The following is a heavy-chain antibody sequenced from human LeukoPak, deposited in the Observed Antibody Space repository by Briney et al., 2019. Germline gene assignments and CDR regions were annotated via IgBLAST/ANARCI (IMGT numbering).Heavy chain of an antibody. CDR3: ARWYCSSTTCYHMDV. Sequence: PSETLSLTCTVSGGSINSYYWSWIRQPPGKGLEYIGHIYYSGYTDYNPSLKSRVTISVDTSKNQFSLNLSSVTAADTAVYYCARWYCSSTTCYHMDVWGKVTTVTVSS. V-gene: IGHV4-59*01. J-gene: IGHJ6*03. D-gene: IGHD2/OR15-2a*01. CDR1: GGSINSYY. CDR2: IYYSGYT.